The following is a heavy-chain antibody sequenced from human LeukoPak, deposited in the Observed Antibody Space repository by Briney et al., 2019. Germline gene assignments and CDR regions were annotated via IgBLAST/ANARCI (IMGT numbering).Heavy chain of an antibody. J-gene: IGHJ4*02. V-gene: IGHV4-34*01. D-gene: IGHD2-15*01. CDR2: INHSGST. Sequence: SETLSLTCAVYGGSFSGYYWSWIRQPPGKGLEWIGEINHSGSTNYNPSLKSRVTISVDTSKNQFSLKLTSVTAADTAVYYCAGRYRSGGRCYRALADYWGQGTLVTVSS. CDR1: GGSFSGYY. CDR3: AGRYRSGGRCYRALADY.